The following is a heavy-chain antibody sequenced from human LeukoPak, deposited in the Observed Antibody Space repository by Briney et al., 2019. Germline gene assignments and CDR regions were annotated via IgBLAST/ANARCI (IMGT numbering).Heavy chain of an antibody. CDR2: MNPNSGNT. V-gene: IGHV1-8*03. CDR3: ARGQFGYYYDSSGYLNFDY. J-gene: IGHJ4*02. D-gene: IGHD3-22*01. CDR1: GYTFTSYD. Sequence: ASVKVSCKASGYTFTSYDINWVRQATGQGLEWMGWMNPNSGNTGYAQKFQGRVTITRNTSISTAYMELSSLRSEDTAVYHCARGQFGYYYDSSGYLNFDYWGQGTLVTVSS.